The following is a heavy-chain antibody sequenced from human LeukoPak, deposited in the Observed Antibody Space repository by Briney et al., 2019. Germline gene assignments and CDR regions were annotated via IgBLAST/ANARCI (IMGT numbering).Heavy chain of an antibody. CDR1: GFSFSNYW. J-gene: IGHJ4*02. CDR3: ARSDSGDVDY. Sequence: GGSLRLSCAASGFSFSNYWMHWVRQTPGKGLVWVSRINTDGTSTSYADSVKGRFTISRDNAKNTLYLQVNSLRAEDTAPYFCARSDSGDVDYWGQGTLVTVSS. D-gene: IGHD3-10*01. V-gene: IGHV3-74*01. CDR2: INTDGTST.